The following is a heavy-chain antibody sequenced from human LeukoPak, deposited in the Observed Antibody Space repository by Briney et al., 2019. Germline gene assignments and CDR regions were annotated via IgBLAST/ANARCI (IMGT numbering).Heavy chain of an antibody. CDR2: IYYSGST. CDR1: GGSISSSSHY. CDR3: ASLYCSGGSCYSPPLYYGMDV. V-gene: IGHV4-39*01. Sequence: SETLSLTCTVSGGSISSSSHYWGWIRQPPGKGLEWIGSIYYSGSTYYNPSLKSRVTISVDTSKNQFSLKLSSVTAADTAVYYCASLYCSGGSCYSPPLYYGMDVWGQGTTVTVSS. D-gene: IGHD2-15*01. J-gene: IGHJ6*02.